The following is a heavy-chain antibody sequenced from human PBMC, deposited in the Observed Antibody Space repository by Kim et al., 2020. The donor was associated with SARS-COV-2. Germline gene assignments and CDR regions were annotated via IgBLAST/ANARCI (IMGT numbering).Heavy chain of an antibody. J-gene: IGHJ4*02. CDR1: GFTFGDFH. D-gene: IGHD3-10*01. V-gene: IGHV3-49*03. CDR2: IRKKSSGGTT. Sequence: GGSLRLSCATSGFTFGDFHMDWFRQAPGKGLERVGFIRKKSSGGTTEYAASVKGRFTISRDDSNGIAYLQMNSLKIDDTAVYYCARNFYGEYWGQGTLVTVSS. CDR3: ARNFYGEY.